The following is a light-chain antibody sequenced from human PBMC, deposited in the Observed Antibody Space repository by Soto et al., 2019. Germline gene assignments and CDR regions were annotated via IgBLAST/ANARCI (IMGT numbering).Light chain of an antibody. V-gene: IGKV3-20*01. Sequence: IVLTQSPGTLSLSPGERATLSCRASQSGTSNYIAWYQQKLGQAPRLILFGASSRATGIPDRFSGSGSGTDFSLTISRLEPEDFAVYYCQQYGSSVWTFGQGTKVEIK. CDR1: QSGTSNY. J-gene: IGKJ1*01. CDR3: QQYGSSVWT. CDR2: GAS.